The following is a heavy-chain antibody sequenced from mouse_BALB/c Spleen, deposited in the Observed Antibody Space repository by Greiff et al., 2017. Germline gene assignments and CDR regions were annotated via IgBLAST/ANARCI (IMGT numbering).Heavy chain of an antibody. Sequence: EVMLVESGGGLVKPGGSLKLSCAASGFTFSSYAMSWVRQTPEKRLEWVASISSGGSTYYPDSVKGRFTISRDNARNILYLQMSSLRSEDTAMYYCARGEGDYYGSSYSWFAYWGQGTLVTVSA. V-gene: IGHV5-6-5*01. CDR3: ARGEGDYYGSSYSWFAY. CDR1: GFTFSSYA. CDR2: ISSGGST. D-gene: IGHD1-1*01. J-gene: IGHJ3*01.